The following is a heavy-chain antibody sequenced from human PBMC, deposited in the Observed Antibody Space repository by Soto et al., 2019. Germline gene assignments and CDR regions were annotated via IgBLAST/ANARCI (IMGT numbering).Heavy chain of an antibody. CDR2: INHSGST. CDR3: ARDKLILTGYYRGYYYRMDV. D-gene: IGHD3-9*01. V-gene: IGHV4-34*01. Sequence: KGLEWSGEINHSGSTNYNPSLKSRVTISVDTSKNQFSLKLSSVTAADTAVYYCARDKLILTGYYRGYYYRMDVWAQGTTVP. J-gene: IGHJ6*02.